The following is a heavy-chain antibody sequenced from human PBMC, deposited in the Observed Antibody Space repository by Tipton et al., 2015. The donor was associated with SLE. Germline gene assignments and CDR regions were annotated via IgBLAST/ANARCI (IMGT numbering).Heavy chain of an antibody. D-gene: IGHD5/OR15-5a*01. CDR3: AKDVPSTIGDYFDY. J-gene: IGHJ4*02. Sequence: GSLRLSYAASGFTFSSYGMHWVRQAPGKGLEWVAFIRYDGSNKYYADSVKGRFTISRDNSKNTLYLQMNSLRAEDTAVYYCAKDVPSTIGDYFDYWGQGTLVTVSS. V-gene: IGHV3-30*02. CDR1: GFTFSSYG. CDR2: IRYDGSNK.